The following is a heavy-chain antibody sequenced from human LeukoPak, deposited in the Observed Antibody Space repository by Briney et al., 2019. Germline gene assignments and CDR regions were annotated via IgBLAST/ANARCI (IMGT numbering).Heavy chain of an antibody. Sequence: PGGPLRLSCAASGFTFSNYALTWVRQAPGKGLEWASSISGSIGTTYYADAVKGRFTISRDSSKNTVYLQMNSLRAEDTAVYFCAKGYSVFDYWGQGTLVTVSS. J-gene: IGHJ4*02. D-gene: IGHD4-11*01. CDR2: ISGSIGTT. CDR3: AKGYSVFDY. CDR1: GFTFSNYA. V-gene: IGHV3-23*01.